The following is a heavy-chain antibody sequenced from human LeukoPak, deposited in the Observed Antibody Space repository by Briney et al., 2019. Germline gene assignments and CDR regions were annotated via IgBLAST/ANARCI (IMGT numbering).Heavy chain of an antibody. V-gene: IGHV3-53*01. CDR1: GFTVSSNY. CDR3: ARGDYYGSRGDY. D-gene: IGHD3-10*01. Sequence: PGGSLRLSCAASGFTVSSNYMSWVRQAPGKGLEWVSLIYSGGNTYYADSLKGRFTISRDNSKNTLYLQMNSLRAEDTAVYYCARGDYYGSRGDYWGQGTLVTVSS. J-gene: IGHJ4*02. CDR2: IYSGGNT.